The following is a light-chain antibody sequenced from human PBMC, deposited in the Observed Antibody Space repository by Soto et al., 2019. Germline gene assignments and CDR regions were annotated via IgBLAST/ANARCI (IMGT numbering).Light chain of an antibody. V-gene: IGKV4-1*01. Sequence: DIVMTQSPDSLAVSLGERATINCKSSQSVLYSSTNKNYLAWYQQKPGQPPKLLIYWASTRESGVPDRFSGSGSGTDLTLTISSLQAEDVAVYYCQQYYNTLPAFGQGTKVEIK. CDR3: QQYYNTLPA. J-gene: IGKJ1*01. CDR2: WAS. CDR1: QSVLYSSTNKNY.